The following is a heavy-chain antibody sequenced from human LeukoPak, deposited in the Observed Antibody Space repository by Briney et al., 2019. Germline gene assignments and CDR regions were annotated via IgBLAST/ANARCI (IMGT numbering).Heavy chain of an antibody. J-gene: IGHJ4*02. CDR1: GFTFSSYR. Sequence: GGSLRLSCAASGFTFSSYRMTWVRQGPGKGLEWVSSITSSSSYIYYADSVKGRFTISRDNAKNSLYLQMNSLRAEDTAAYYCAKAITPARSHYFDYWGQGTLVTVSS. V-gene: IGHV3-21*01. CDR2: ITSSSSYI. CDR3: AKAITPARSHYFDY. D-gene: IGHD1-14*01.